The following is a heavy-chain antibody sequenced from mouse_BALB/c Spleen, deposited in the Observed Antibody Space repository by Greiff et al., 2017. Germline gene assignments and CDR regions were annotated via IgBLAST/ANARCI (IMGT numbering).Heavy chain of an antibody. CDR2: INPSTGYT. J-gene: IGHJ4*01. D-gene: IGHD2-1*01. CDR1: GYTFTSYT. Sequence: QVQLQQSGAELARPGASVKMSCKASGYTFTSYTMHWVKQRPGQGLEWIGYINPSTGYTEYNQKFKDKATLTADKSSSTAYMQLSSLTSEDSAVYYCARWDGNYAMDYWGQGTSVTVSS. V-gene: IGHV1-4*01. CDR3: ARWDGNYAMDY.